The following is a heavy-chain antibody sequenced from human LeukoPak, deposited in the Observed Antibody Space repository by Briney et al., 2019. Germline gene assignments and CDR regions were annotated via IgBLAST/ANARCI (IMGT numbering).Heavy chain of an antibody. Sequence: PGGSLRLSCAASGFTYSSYAMSGVRHAPGEGLECVSAISGSGGSTYYADSVKGRFTISRDNSKNTLYLQMNSLRAEDTAVYYCAKVDLLSSWYFYFDYWGQGTLVTDSS. CDR2: ISGSGGST. CDR3: AKVDLLSSWYFYFDY. CDR1: GFTYSSYA. D-gene: IGHD6-13*01. J-gene: IGHJ4*02. V-gene: IGHV3-23*01.